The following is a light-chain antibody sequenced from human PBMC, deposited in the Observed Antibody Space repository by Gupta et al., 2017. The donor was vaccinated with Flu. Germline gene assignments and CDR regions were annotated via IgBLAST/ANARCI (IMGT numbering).Light chain of an antibody. V-gene: IGKV3-20*01. CDR1: QSVSSSY. CDR3: QQDGSAPFT. Sequence: GTLSLSPGERATLSCRASQSVSSSYLAWYQQNPGQAPRLLIYGASRRATGIPDRFSGSESGTDFTLTISRLEPEDFAVYYCQQDGSAPFTFGGGTXVDI. J-gene: IGKJ3*01. CDR2: GAS.